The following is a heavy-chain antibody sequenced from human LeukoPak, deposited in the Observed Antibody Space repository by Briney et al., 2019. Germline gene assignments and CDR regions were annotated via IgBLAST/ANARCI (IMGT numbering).Heavy chain of an antibody. CDR2: ISYDGSNK. J-gene: IGHJ4*02. CDR1: GFTFSNFG. Sequence: PGRSLRLSCAASGFTFSNFGMHWVRQAPGKGLEWVAVISYDGSNKYYGDSVKGRFTISRDNSRNTLYLQMNSLRAEDTAVYYCAREGYCSSTSCLESPIDYWGQGTLVTVSS. V-gene: IGHV3-30*03. CDR3: AREGYCSSTSCLESPIDY. D-gene: IGHD2-2*01.